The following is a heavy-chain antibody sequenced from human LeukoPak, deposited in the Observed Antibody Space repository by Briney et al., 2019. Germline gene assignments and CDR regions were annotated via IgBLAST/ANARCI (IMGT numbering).Heavy chain of an antibody. J-gene: IGHJ4*02. CDR1: GGTSSRYA. CDR3: ARGRDQTNTGYCDH. D-gene: IGHD2-15*01. CDR2: IIPFFGEA. Sequence: GASVKVSCKASGGTSSRYAVNWVRQAPGQGLEWLGGIIPFFGEANYAQKFQGRLTITTDESTFTSYMELSSLTSADTAVYFCARGRDQTNTGYCDHWGQGTLVTVSS. V-gene: IGHV1-69*05.